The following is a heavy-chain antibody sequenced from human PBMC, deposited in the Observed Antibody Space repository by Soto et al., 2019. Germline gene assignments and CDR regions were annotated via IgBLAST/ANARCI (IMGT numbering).Heavy chain of an antibody. D-gene: IGHD5-18*01. CDR1: GYTFTSYA. Sequence: ASVKVSCKASGYTFTSYAMNWVRQAPGQGLEWMGWINTNTGNPTYAQGFTGRFVFSLDTSVSTAYLQICSLKAEDTAVYYCARDAFHVDTAMFTWFDPWGQGPLVTVSS. V-gene: IGHV7-4-1*01. CDR3: ARDAFHVDTAMFTWFDP. CDR2: INTNTGNP. J-gene: IGHJ5*02.